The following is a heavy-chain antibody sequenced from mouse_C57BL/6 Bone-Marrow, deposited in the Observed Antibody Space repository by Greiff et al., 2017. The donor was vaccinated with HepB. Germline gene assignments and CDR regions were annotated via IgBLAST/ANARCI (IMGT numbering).Heavy chain of an antibody. Sequence: EVQRVESGGGLVKPGGSLKLSCAASGFTFSSYTMSWVRQTPEKRLEWVATISGGGGNTYYPDSVKGRFTISRDNAKNTRYLQMSSLRSEDTALYDCARRGCMDYWGQGTSVTVSS. V-gene: IGHV5-9*01. CDR1: GFTFSSYT. J-gene: IGHJ4*01. D-gene: IGHD3-3*01. CDR3: ARRGCMDY. CDR2: ISGGGGNT.